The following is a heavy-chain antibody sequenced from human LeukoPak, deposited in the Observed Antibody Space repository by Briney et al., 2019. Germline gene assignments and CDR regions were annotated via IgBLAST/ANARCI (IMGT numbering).Heavy chain of an antibody. J-gene: IGHJ6*02. V-gene: IGHV1-8*01. Sequence: ASVKVSCEASGYTFTSYDIDWVRRATGQGLEWMGWMNPNSGNTGYAQKFQGRVTMTRNTSISTAYMELSSLRSEDTAVYYCARGYSSSWYYYYGMDVWGQGTTVTVSS. D-gene: IGHD6-13*01. CDR3: ARGYSSSWYYYYGMDV. CDR2: MNPNSGNT. CDR1: GYTFTSYD.